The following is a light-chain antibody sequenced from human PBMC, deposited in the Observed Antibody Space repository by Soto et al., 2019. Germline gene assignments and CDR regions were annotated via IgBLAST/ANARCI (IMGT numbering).Light chain of an antibody. J-gene: IGKJ2*01. CDR3: QHYGSSPPMYT. Sequence: EIVMTQSPATLSVSPGERATLSCRASQSVSSNLAWYQQKPGQAPRLLIYGASTRATGIPARFSGSGSGTEFTLTISSLQSEDFAVYYCQHYGSSPPMYTFGQGTKLEIK. V-gene: IGKV3-15*01. CDR1: QSVSSN. CDR2: GAS.